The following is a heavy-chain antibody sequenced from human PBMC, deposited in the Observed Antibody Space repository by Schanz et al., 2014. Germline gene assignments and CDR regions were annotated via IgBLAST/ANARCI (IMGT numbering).Heavy chain of an antibody. J-gene: IGHJ3*02. D-gene: IGHD2-2*01. V-gene: IGHV1-69*02. CDR3: ARGTMPGTFDI. CDR2: FIPILDVG. CDR1: RSTFSSYT. Sequence: QVQLVQSGAEVKKPGSSVKVSCKASRSTFSSYTISWVRQARGQGLEWVGRFIPILDVGNYAQQFQGRVTFTADKSTSTASMKLSSLRYEDTALYYCARGTMPGTFDIWGQGTMVTVSS.